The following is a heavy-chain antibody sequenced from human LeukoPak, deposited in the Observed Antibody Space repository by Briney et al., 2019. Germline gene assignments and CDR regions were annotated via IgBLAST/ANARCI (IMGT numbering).Heavy chain of an antibody. CDR1: GFTFSSYG. V-gene: IGHV3-33*01. CDR3: ARSYSSSWYPANAFDI. J-gene: IGHJ3*02. D-gene: IGHD6-13*01. CDR2: IWYDGSNK. Sequence: GGSLRLSCAASGFTFSSYGMHWVRQAPGKGLEWVAVIWYDGSNKYYADSVKGRFTISRDNSKITLYLQMNSLRAEDTAVYYCARSYSSSWYPANAFDIWGQGTMVTVSS.